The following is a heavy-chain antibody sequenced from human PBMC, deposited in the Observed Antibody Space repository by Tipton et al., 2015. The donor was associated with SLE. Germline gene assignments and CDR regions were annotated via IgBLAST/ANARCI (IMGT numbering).Heavy chain of an antibody. V-gene: IGHV4-34*01. D-gene: IGHD6-6*01. CDR1: GGSFSGYY. J-gene: IGHJ4*02. CDR3: ARRRRGIAARPGYFDY. CDR2: INHSGST. Sequence: TLSLTCAVYGGSFSGYYWSWIRQPPGKGLEWIGEINHSGSTNYNPSLKSRVTISVDTSKNQFSLKLSSVTAADTAVYYCARRRRGIAARPGYFDYWGQGTLVTASS.